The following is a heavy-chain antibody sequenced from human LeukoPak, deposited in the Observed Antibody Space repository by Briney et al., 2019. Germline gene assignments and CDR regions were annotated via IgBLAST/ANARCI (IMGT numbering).Heavy chain of an antibody. J-gene: IGHJ3*02. Sequence: ASVKVSCKASGYTFTSYDINWVRQATGQGLEWMGWMNPNSGNTGYAQKFQGRVTMTRNTSISTAYMELSSLRSEDTAVYYCATDGAAADAFDIWGQGTMVTVSS. D-gene: IGHD6-13*01. CDR3: ATDGAAADAFDI. CDR2: MNPNSGNT. V-gene: IGHV1-8*01. CDR1: GYTFTSYD.